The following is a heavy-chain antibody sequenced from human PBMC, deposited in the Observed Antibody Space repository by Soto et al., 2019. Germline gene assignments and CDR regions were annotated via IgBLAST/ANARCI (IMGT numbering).Heavy chain of an antibody. D-gene: IGHD3-3*02. CDR3: ARGGVGIFGVVILYYYYYYYMDV. CDR1: GYTFTSYD. Sequence: ASVKVSCKASGYTFTSYDINWVRQATGQGLEWMGWMNPNSGNTGYAQKFQGRVTMTRNTSISTAYMELSSLRSEDTAVYYCARGGVGIFGVVILYYYYYYYMDVWAKGTTVTVSS. V-gene: IGHV1-8*01. CDR2: MNPNSGNT. J-gene: IGHJ6*03.